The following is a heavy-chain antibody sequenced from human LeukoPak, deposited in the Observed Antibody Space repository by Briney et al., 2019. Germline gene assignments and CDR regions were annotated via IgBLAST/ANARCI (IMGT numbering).Heavy chain of an antibody. CDR1: GFTLSTHD. CDR3: ARGWERGFDC. J-gene: IGHJ4*02. CDR2: IGAAGGT. D-gene: IGHD1-26*01. V-gene: IGHV3-13*01. Sequence: TGGSLRLSCAASGFTLSTHDMLWVRQATGKGLEWVSAIGAAGGTYYPGSVKGRFTISRENAKNSLYLQMNSLRVGDTAVYYCARGWERGFDCWGQGTLVTVSS.